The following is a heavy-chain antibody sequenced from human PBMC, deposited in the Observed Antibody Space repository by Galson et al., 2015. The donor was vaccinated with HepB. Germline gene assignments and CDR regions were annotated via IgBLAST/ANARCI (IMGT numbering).Heavy chain of an antibody. CDR3: ASGRYCSSTSCYEPARLDY. J-gene: IGHJ4*02. Sequence: SLRLSCAASGFTFSSYWMHWVRQAPGKGLVWVSRINSDGSSTSYADSVKGRFTISRDNAKNTLYLQMNSLRAEDTAVYYCASGRYCSSTSCYEPARLDYWGQGTLVTVSS. CDR1: GFTFSSYW. CDR2: INSDGSST. D-gene: IGHD2-2*01. V-gene: IGHV3-74*01.